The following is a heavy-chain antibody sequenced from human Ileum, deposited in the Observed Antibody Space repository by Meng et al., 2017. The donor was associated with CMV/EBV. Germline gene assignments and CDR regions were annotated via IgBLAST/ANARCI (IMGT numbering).Heavy chain of an antibody. J-gene: IGHJ6*02. D-gene: IGHD3-16*01. CDR3: ATVYDSFYHLSGLDV. CDR1: GYTFTGYY. V-gene: IGHV1-2*02. Sequence: ASVKVSCKASGYTFTGYYMHWVRQAPGQGLEWMGWINPNSGGTNYAQQFQKRVTITRDMSTSTVYMELISLTSEDTATYYCATVYDSFYHLSGLDVWGQGTTVTVSS. CDR2: INPNSGGT.